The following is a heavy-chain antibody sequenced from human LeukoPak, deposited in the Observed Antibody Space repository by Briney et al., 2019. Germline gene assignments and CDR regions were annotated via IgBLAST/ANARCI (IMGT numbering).Heavy chain of an antibody. CDR1: VFTFSSYS. V-gene: IGHV3-48*01. Sequence: GGSLRLSCAASVFTFSSYSMNWVRQAPGKGLEWVSYISSSSSTIYYADSVKGRFTISRDNAKNSLYLQMNSLRAEDTAVYYCARDDVAVATAANDYWGQGTLVTVSS. D-gene: IGHD6-19*01. CDR3: ARDDVAVATAANDY. CDR2: ISSSSSTI. J-gene: IGHJ4*02.